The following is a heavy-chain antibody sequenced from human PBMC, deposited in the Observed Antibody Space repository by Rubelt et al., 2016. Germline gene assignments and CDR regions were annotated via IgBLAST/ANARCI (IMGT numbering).Heavy chain of an antibody. D-gene: IGHD3-3*01. CDR1: GYTFTSYY. CDR2: INPSGGST. V-gene: IGHV1-46*01. Sequence: QVQLVQSGAEVKKPGASVKVSCKASGYTFTSYYMHWVRQAPGQGLEWLGIINPSGGSTSYEEKFKGGVTMARDTSTGTVYMELSSLRSEDTAVYYCARSPRYDFEDNWFDPWGQGTLVTVSS. J-gene: IGHJ5*02. CDR3: ARSPRYDFEDNWFDP.